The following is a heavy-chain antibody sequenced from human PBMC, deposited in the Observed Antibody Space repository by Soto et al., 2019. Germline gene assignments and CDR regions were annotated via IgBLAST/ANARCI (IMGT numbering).Heavy chain of an antibody. CDR3: ASSKGGTRGYYYYCRGV. V-gene: IGHV1-2*04. J-gene: IGHJ6*03. Sequence: ASVKVSCKASGYTFTGYYMHWVRQAPGQGLEWMGWINPNSGGTNYAQKFQGWVTMTRDTSISTAYMGLSRLRSDNTAVYYCASSKGGTRGYYYYCRGVGGKGTRVTVS. D-gene: IGHD3-16*01. CDR1: GYTFTGYY. CDR2: INPNSGGT.